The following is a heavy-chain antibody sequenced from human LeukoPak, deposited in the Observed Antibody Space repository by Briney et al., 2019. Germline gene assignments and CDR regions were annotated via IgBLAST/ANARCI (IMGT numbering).Heavy chain of an antibody. V-gene: IGHV3-73*01. J-gene: IGHJ6*02. CDR1: GFTFSGST. CDR3: IRGAASGSYYGFDV. D-gene: IGHD1-26*01. Sequence: GNSLRLSCAASGFTFSGSTMHWVRQASGKGLEWVGRIRSKANNYATAYATSVKGRFTLSRDDPKNTAYLQMNSLKTEDTAVYYCIRGAASGSYYGFDVWGQGATVTVSS. CDR2: IRSKANNYAT.